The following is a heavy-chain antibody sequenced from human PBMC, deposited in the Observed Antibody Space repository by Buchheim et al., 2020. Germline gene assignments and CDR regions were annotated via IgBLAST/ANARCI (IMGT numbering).Heavy chain of an antibody. V-gene: IGHV4-34*01. J-gene: IGHJ4*02. CDR1: GGSFSGYY. Sequence: QVQLQQWGAGLLKPSETLSLTCAVYGGSFSGYYWSWIRQPPGKGLEWIGEINHSGSTNYNPSLKSRVTISVDPSKNQFSLKLSSVTAADTAVYYCARAAYSGSSGISVGYWGQGTL. CDR2: INHSGST. CDR3: ARAAYSGSSGISVGY. D-gene: IGHD6-6*01.